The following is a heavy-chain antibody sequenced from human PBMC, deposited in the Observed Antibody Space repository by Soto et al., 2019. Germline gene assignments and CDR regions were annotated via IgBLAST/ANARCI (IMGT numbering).Heavy chain of an antibody. CDR3: ARDLGGWPDY. J-gene: IGHJ4*02. CDR2: INAYNGNT. Sequence: ASVKVSCKASGYTFTSYGISWVRQAPGQGLEWMGWINAYNGNTNYAQRLQGRVTMTTDTSTSTAYMELSSLRSEDTAVYYCARDLGGWPDYWGQGTLVTSPQ. CDR1: GYTFTSYG. V-gene: IGHV1-18*01. D-gene: IGHD2-15*01.